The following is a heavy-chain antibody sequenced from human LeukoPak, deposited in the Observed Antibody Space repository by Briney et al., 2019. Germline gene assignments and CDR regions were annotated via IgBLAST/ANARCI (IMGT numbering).Heavy chain of an antibody. CDR2: VNPNNGNT. J-gene: IGHJ3*02. CDR1: GYIFTSYD. Sequence: ASVKVSRKASGYIFTSYDINWVRQATGQGLEWMGWVNPNNGNTGFAQKFQGRVTMSRDTSISTAYMELRSLRSEDTAVYYCVRESTIEVAGSDAFDIWGQGTKVIVSS. V-gene: IGHV1-8*02. CDR3: VRESTIEVAGSDAFDI. D-gene: IGHD6-19*01.